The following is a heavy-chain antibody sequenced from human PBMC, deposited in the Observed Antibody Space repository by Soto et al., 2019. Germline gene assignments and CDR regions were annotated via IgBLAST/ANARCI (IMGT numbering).Heavy chain of an antibody. V-gene: IGHV3-30*18. D-gene: IGHD1-26*01. CDR1: GFNFSTYG. J-gene: IGHJ4*02. CDR2: ISYDGSEK. CDR3: ANDVMGSPDY. Sequence: QVQLVESGGGVVQPGRSLRLSCAASGFNFSTYGVHWVRQAPGNGLEWVGVISYDGSEKYYADSVKGRFTISRDNSKDTLYLQMNSLRVEDTAVYYCANDVMGSPDYWGQGTLVTVSS.